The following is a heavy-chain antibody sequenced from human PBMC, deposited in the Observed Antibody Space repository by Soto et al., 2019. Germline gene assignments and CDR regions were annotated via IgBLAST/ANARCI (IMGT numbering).Heavy chain of an antibody. V-gene: IGHV4-34*01. CDR2: INHSGST. D-gene: IGHD3-10*01. CDR1: GGSFSGYY. Sequence: QVQLQQWGAGLLKPSETLSLTCAVYGGSFSGYYWSWIRQPPGKGLEWIGEINHSGSTNYNPSLKSRVTISVDTSKNQFSLKLSSVTAADTAVYYCARVIGLCSRGVHDYWGQGTLVTVSS. CDR3: ARVIGLCSRGVHDY. J-gene: IGHJ4*02.